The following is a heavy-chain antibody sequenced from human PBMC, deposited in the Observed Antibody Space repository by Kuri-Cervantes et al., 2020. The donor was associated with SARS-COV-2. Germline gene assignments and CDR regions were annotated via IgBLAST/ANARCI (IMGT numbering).Heavy chain of an antibody. D-gene: IGHD1-26*01. CDR3: ARDRYSGSYYFDY. CDR1: DASISTTNW. Sequence: SCAVSDASISTTNWWSWFRQPPGKGLEWIGEIYRTGSTNYNPSFKSRVTMSIDKSKNQFSLKVRSVTAADTAVYYCARDRYSGSYYFDYWGQGTLVTVSS. CDR2: IYRTGST. V-gene: IGHV4-4*02. J-gene: IGHJ4*02.